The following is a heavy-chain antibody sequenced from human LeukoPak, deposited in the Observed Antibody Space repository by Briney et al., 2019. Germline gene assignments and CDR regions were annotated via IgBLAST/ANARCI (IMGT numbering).Heavy chain of an antibody. D-gene: IGHD5-18*01. J-gene: IGHJ4*02. CDR2: IWYEGSNK. CDR3: ARGYSYGLGSYFDY. CDR1: GFTFSSYG. Sequence: GSLRLSCAASGFTFSSYGMHWVRQAPGKGLEWVAVIWYEGSNKYYADSVKGRFTISRDNSKNTLYLQMNSLRAEDTAVYYCARGYSYGLGSYFDYWGQGTLVTVSS. V-gene: IGHV3-33*01.